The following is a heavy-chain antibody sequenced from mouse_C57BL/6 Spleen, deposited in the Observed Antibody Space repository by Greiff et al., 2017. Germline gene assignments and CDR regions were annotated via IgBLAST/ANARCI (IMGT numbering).Heavy chain of an antibody. CDR2: IHPNSGST. V-gene: IGHV1-64*01. D-gene: IGHD1-1*01. Sequence: QVQLQQPGAELVKPGASVKLSCKASGYTFTSYWMHWVKQRPGQGLEWIGMIHPNSGSTNYNEKFKSKATLTVDKSSTTAYMQLSSLTSEDSAVYYCALITTVVAYIDYWGQGTTLTVSS. J-gene: IGHJ2*01. CDR1: GYTFTSYW. CDR3: ALITTVVAYIDY.